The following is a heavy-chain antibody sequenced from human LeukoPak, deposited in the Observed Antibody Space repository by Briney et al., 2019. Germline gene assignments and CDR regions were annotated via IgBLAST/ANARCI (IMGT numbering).Heavy chain of an antibody. Sequence: GGSLRLSCVASGFTFSSYAINWVRQVPGKGLEWVSAISGSGGSTFYVDSVKGRFTISIDNSKNTLYLQMNSLRAEDTAVYYCAMSYSSSSVVAFDIWGQGTMVTVSS. CDR1: GFTFSSYA. CDR2: ISGSGGST. D-gene: IGHD6-6*01. J-gene: IGHJ3*02. CDR3: AMSYSSSSVVAFDI. V-gene: IGHV3-23*01.